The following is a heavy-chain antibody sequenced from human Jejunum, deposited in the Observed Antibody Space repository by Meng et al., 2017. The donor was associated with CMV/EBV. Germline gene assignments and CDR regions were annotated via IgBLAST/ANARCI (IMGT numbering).Heavy chain of an antibody. Sequence: VQLEESGGGLVQPGGSLSISCAASGFTFSNHWMTWVRQAPGKGLEWVASIKQDGSVQYFVASVKGRFAISRDNSKNTLYLQMNSLRAEDTAIYYCAKVPLMNHDAYFDYWGQGTLVTVSS. V-gene: IGHV3-7*02. CDR1: GFTFSNHW. CDR3: AKVPLMNHDAYFDY. J-gene: IGHJ4*02. CDR2: IKQDGSVQ. D-gene: IGHD1-14*01.